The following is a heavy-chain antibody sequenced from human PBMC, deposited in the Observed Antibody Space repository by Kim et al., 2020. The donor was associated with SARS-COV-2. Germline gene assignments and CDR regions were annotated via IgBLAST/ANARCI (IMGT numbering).Heavy chain of an antibody. CDR3: ARDFFGSEEVAVTYLY. CDR2: ISAYNGNT. J-gene: IGHJ4*02. Sequence: ASVKVSCKASGYTFTSYGISWVRQAPGQGLEWMGWISAYNGNTNYAQKLQGRVTMTTDTSTSTAYMELRSLRSDDTAVYYCARDFFGSEEVAVTYLYWGQGTLVTVSS. CDR1: GYTFTSYG. V-gene: IGHV1-18*01. D-gene: IGHD6-19*01.